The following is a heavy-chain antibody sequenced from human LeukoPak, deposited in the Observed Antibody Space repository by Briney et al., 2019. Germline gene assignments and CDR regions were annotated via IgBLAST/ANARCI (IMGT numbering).Heavy chain of an antibody. CDR1: GFTFSSYS. CDR2: ISSSSSPI. J-gene: IGHJ4*02. CDR3: ARERITRLFYYDSRGSPSPLGY. D-gene: IGHD3-22*01. V-gene: IGHV3-48*04. Sequence: GGSLRLSCAASGFTFSSYSMNWVRQSPGKGLAWVSYISSSSSPIYYADSVKGRFTISRDNAKNSLYLQMNSLRAEDTAVYYCARERITRLFYYDSRGSPSPLGYWGQGTLVTVSS.